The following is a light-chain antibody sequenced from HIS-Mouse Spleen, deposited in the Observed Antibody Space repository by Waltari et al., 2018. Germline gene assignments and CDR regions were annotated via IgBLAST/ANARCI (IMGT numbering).Light chain of an antibody. CDR3: LLSYSGARV. J-gene: IGLJ3*02. Sequence: QAVVTQEPSLTVSPGGTVTLTCGSSTGAVTSGHYPYWFQQKPGQAPRTLCYDTSNKHSWTPARFAGSLLGGKAALTRSGAQPEDEAEYYCLLSYSGARVFGGGTKLTVL. CDR1: TGAVTSGHY. V-gene: IGLV7-46*01. CDR2: DTS.